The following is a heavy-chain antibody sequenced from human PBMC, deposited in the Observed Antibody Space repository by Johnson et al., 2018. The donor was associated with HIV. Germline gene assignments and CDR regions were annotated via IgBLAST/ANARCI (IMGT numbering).Heavy chain of an antibody. V-gene: IGHV3-30*04. CDR2: ISYDGSNK. CDR3: ARDRRSSFDI. D-gene: IGHD6-6*01. CDR1: AFTFSSYA. Sequence: QVHLVESGGGVVQPGRSLRLSCAASAFTFSSYAMHWVRQAPGKGLEWVAVISYDGSNKYYADSVKGRFTISRDNSKTTLFLHINSLRAEDTAVYYCARDRRSSFDIWGQGTMVAVSS. J-gene: IGHJ3*02.